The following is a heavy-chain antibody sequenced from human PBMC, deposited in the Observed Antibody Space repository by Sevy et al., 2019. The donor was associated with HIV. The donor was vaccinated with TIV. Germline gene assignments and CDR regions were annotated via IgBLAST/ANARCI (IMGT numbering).Heavy chain of an antibody. CDR1: GFSFNSYE. D-gene: IGHD2-21*01. Sequence: GGSLRLSCAASGFSFNSYEMNWVRQAPGKGLEWVSSISQSGDTTYYSDSVKGRFTISRDNANNSLNLQMSSLRAEDTAVYSCACDLPPAATVVPDFDYWGQGTLVTVSS. CDR3: ACDLPPAATVVPDFDY. V-gene: IGHV3-48*03. J-gene: IGHJ4*02. CDR2: ISQSGDTT.